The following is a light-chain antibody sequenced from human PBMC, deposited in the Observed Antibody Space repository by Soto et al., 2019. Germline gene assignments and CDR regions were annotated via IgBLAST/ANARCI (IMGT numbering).Light chain of an antibody. Sequence: QFALTQPPSASGSPGQSVTISCTGTKSDIGVYDFVSWYQHHPGKAPRLIIYEVVQRPSGVPDRFSGSKSGNTASLTDSGLQAADEADYFCKSYAGSNTYVFGSGTKVTVL. CDR2: EVV. J-gene: IGLJ1*01. V-gene: IGLV2-8*01. CDR3: KSYAGSNTYV. CDR1: KSDIGVYDF.